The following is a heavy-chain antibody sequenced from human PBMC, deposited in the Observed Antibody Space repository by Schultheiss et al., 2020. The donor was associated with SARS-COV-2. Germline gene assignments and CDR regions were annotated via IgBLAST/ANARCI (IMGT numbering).Heavy chain of an antibody. D-gene: IGHD3-10*01. V-gene: IGHV3-7*03. CDR2: INRDGSQK. Sequence: GGSLRLSCGVSGIDFSAYWMTWVCHFPGKGLEWVATINRDGSQKYYVDSVKGRFTISRDNAENSLYLQMNSLRAEDTALYFCAKGFYYGSGSFYNPYFDYWGQGTLVTVSS. CDR3: AKGFYYGSGSFYNPYFDY. CDR1: GIDFSAYW. J-gene: IGHJ4*02.